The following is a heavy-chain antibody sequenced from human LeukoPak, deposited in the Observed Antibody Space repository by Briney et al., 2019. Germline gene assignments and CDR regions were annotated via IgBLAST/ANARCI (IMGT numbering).Heavy chain of an antibody. Sequence: GASVKVSCKASGYTFTDFYMHWVRQDPGQGLEWMGWINPNSGGTNYVQRFQGRVTMTRDTSISTAYMELSRLRSDDTAVYYCARGLYSSSWYLAYWGQGTLVTVSS. CDR3: ARGLYSSSWYLAY. D-gene: IGHD6-13*01. CDR2: INPNSGGT. V-gene: IGHV1-2*02. CDR1: GYTFTDFY. J-gene: IGHJ4*02.